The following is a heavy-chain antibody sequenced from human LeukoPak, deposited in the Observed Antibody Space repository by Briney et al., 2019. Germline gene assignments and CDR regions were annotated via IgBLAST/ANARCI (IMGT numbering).Heavy chain of an antibody. V-gene: IGHV3-53*01. Sequence: GGPLRLSCAASGFTVSSNYMSWVRQAPGKGLEWVSVIYSGGSTYYADSVKGRFTISRDNSKNTLYLQMNSLRAEDTAVYYCARDSVTVTTLGYYYGMDVWGKGTTVTVSS. CDR1: GFTVSSNY. CDR2: IYSGGST. D-gene: IGHD4-17*01. CDR3: ARDSVTVTTLGYYYGMDV. J-gene: IGHJ6*04.